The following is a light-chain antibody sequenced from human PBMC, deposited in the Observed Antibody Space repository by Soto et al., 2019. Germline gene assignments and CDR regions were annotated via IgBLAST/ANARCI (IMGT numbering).Light chain of an antibody. CDR2: LGS. V-gene: IGKV2-28*01. Sequence: DIVVTQSPLSLSVTPGEPASISCRSSQSLLHRSGYYFLDWYLQKPGQSPQVLIYLGSTRASGVPDRFSGSGSGPDFTLEISRVEAEDVGVYYCMQSLQTRTFGQGTKVEIK. J-gene: IGKJ1*01. CDR3: MQSLQTRT. CDR1: QSLLHRSGYYF.